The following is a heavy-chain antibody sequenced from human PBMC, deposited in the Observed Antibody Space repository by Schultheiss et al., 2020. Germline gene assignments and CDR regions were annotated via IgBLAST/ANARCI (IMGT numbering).Heavy chain of an antibody. D-gene: IGHD6-19*01. CDR2: IYYSGST. Sequence: SETLSLTCTVSGGSISSGDYYWSWIRQPPGKGLEWIGYIYYSGSTNYNPSLKSRVTISVDTSKNQFSLKLSSVTAADTAVYYCARDPDSSGWYNGWFDPWGQGTLVTVSS. CDR3: ARDPDSSGWYNGWFDP. V-gene: IGHV4-61*08. J-gene: IGHJ5*02. CDR1: GGSISSGDYY.